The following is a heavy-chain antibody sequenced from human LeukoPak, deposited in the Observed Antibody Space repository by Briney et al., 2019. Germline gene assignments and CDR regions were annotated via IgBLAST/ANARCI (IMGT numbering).Heavy chain of an antibody. CDR2: ISFDGSNK. J-gene: IGHJ6*02. CDR1: GFTFNIYG. CDR3: AKVRQPYCGGDCPYYYGMDV. V-gene: IGHV3-30*18. D-gene: IGHD2-21*02. Sequence: GGSLRPSCAASGFTFNIYGMHWVRLAPGKGLEWVAFISFDGSNKPYADSVKGRFTISRDISKNTLYLQMNSLRAEDTALYYCAKVRQPYCGGDCPYYYGMDVWGQGTTVTVSS.